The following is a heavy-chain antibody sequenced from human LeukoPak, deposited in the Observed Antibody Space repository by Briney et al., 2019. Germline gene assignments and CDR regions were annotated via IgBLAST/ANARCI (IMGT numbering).Heavy chain of an antibody. D-gene: IGHD1-26*01. CDR1: GGSISSYY. V-gene: IGHV4-4*07. J-gene: IGHJ6*03. CDR3: ARVGGATGYYYYYMDV. Sequence: SSETLSLTCTVSGGSISSYYWSWIRQPAGKGLEWIGRIYTSGSTNYNPSLKSRVTMSVDTSKNQFSLKLSSVTAADTAVYYCARVGGATGYYYYYMDVWGKGTTVTVSS. CDR2: IYTSGST.